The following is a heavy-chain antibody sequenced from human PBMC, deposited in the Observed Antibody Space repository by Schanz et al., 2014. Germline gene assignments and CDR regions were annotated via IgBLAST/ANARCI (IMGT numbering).Heavy chain of an antibody. D-gene: IGHD5-12*01. J-gene: IGHJ4*02. V-gene: IGHV3-23*04. CDR2: ITYNGDST. CDR3: ARDDGGGYNQIDY. CDR1: GFTFSNYV. Sequence: EVVLVESGGASVQPGGSLRLSCAASGFTFSNYVMDWVRQAPGTGLEWVASITYNGDSTYYTDSVKGRFTISRDNSENTLFLEMNSLRLEDTAVYYCARDDGGGYNQIDYWGQGALVTVSS.